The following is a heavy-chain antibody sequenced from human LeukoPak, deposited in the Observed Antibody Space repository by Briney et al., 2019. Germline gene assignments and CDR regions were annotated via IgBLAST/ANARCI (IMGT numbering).Heavy chain of an antibody. CDR2: IYVTGT. J-gene: IGHJ6*03. CDR1: GGSIGTYY. D-gene: IGHD3-16*02. V-gene: IGHV4-59*08. Sequence: PSETLSLTCTVSGGSIGTYYWSWVRQSPGTGLEWIGYIYVTGTRYNPYLQSRVTISVDRSRNQFFLKMASVTAADTAVYYCARHIGGGIEDMDVWGRGTKVTVSS. CDR3: ARHIGGGIEDMDV.